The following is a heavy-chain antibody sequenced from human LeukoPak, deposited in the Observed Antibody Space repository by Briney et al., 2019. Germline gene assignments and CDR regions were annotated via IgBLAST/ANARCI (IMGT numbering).Heavy chain of an antibody. V-gene: IGHV1-69*04. Sequence: SVKVSCKASGYTFTSYGISWVRQAPGQGLEWMGRIIPILGIANYAQKFQGRVTITADKSTSTAYMELSSLRSEDTAVYYCASERVCTSCYTDYYYYYGMDVWGQGTTVTVSS. CDR3: ASERVCTSCYTDYYYYYGMDV. J-gene: IGHJ6*02. CDR2: IIPILGIA. D-gene: IGHD2-2*02. CDR1: GYTFTSYG.